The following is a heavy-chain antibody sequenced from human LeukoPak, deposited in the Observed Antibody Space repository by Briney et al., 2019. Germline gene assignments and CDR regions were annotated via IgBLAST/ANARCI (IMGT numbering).Heavy chain of an antibody. CDR2: VKQDGSEK. V-gene: IGHV3-7*03. Sequence: GGSLRLSCTASGFTFGTYWMTWVRQAPGKGLEWVANVKQDGSEKHYVDSVKGRFTISRDNAKNSLFLQMNSLRAEDTAVYYCARSHGDYWGQGALVTVSS. CDR1: GFTFGTYW. CDR3: ARSHGDY. J-gene: IGHJ4*02.